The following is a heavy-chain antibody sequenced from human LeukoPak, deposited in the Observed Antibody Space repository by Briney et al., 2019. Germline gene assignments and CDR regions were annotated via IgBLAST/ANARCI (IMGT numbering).Heavy chain of an antibody. Sequence: GGSLRLSRAASGFTFSTYAMHWVRQAPGKGLEWVAVISYDGSNKFYADSVKGRFTISRDNSKNTLYLQMNSLSPEDTAVYYCARDGAYSSSWCFDYWGQGTLVTVSS. D-gene: IGHD6-13*01. CDR2: ISYDGSNK. V-gene: IGHV3-30-3*01. CDR3: ARDGAYSSSWCFDY. J-gene: IGHJ4*02. CDR1: GFTFSTYA.